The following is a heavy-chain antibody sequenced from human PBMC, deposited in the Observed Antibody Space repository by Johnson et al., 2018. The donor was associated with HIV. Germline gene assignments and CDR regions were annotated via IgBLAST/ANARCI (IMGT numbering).Heavy chain of an antibody. CDR3: ARGSLTEEGFAA. D-gene: IGHD2-8*01. CDR1: GFTFSRNA. J-gene: IGHJ3*01. Sequence: QVQLVESGGGVVQPGRSLRLSCAASGFTFSRNAMHWVRQAPGKGLEWVAVISFDGNNKHYADSVRGRFTVSRDNSKNTLSVQMNNLKPEDTAVYYCARGSLTEEGFAAWGQGTLVIVSS. CDR2: ISFDGNNK. V-gene: IGHV3-30-3*01.